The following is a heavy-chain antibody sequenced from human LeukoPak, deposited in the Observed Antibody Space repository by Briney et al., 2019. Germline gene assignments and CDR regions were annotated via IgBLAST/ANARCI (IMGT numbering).Heavy chain of an antibody. CDR1: GFTFSSYS. V-gene: IGHV3-21*01. D-gene: IGHD3-10*01. Sequence: PGGSLRLSCAASGFTFSSYSMNWVRQAPGKGLEWVSSISSSSSYIYYADSVKGRFTISRDNAKNSLYLQMNSLRAEDTAVYYCASMVQRGAFDIWGQGTMVTVSS. CDR2: ISSSSSYI. J-gene: IGHJ3*02. CDR3: ASMVQRGAFDI.